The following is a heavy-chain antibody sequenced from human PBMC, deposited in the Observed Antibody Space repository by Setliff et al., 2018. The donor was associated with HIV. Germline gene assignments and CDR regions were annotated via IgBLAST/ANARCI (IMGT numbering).Heavy chain of an antibody. V-gene: IGHV3-48*04. CDR1: GFTFSSYS. Sequence: PGGSLRLSCAASGFTFSSYSMNWVRQAPGKGLEWVSYISSSSSTIYYADSVKGRFTISRDNAKNSLYLQLNSLRAEDTAVYYCAKGRDGYTPPCAFDYWGQGTLVTVSS. J-gene: IGHJ4*02. D-gene: IGHD5-12*01. CDR3: AKGRDGYTPPCAFDY. CDR2: ISSSSSTI.